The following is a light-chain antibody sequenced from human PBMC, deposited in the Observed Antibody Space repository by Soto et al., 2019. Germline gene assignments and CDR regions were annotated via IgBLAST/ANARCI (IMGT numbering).Light chain of an antibody. CDR1: SSDVGGYKF. J-gene: IGLJ2*01. CDR3: SSYTSSTNVV. CDR2: DVS. Sequence: QSVLTQPASVSGSPGQSITISCTGTSSDVGGYKFVSWYQQHPGKAPKLMIYDVSNRPSGVSNRFSGSKSGNTASLTISGLQAEDEADYYCSSYTSSTNVVFGGGTKLTVL. V-gene: IGLV2-14*01.